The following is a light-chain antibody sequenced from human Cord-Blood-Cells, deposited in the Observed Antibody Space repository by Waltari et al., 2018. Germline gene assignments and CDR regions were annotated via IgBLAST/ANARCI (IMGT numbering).Light chain of an antibody. CDR2: EVS. CDR3: SSYTSSSTV. Sequence: QSALTQPASVSGSPGQSITISCTGTSSDVGGYNSVSWYQQHPGKAPKLMIYEVSNRPSGVSNRFSGSKSGNTASLAISGLQAEDEADYYCSSYTSSSTVVGTGTKVTVL. J-gene: IGLJ1*01. CDR1: SSDVGGYNS. V-gene: IGLV2-14*01.